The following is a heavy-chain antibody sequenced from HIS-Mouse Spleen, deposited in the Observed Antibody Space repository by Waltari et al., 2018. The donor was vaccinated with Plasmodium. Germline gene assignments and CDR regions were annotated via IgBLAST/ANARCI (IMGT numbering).Heavy chain of an antibody. D-gene: IGHD6-19*01. V-gene: IGHV3-23*01. CDR3: AKDRVGAVAALFDY. Sequence: EVQLLGSGGGLVQPGGSLRLSCAASGFTFRRYAMSWVRQAPGKGLEWVSAISGSGGSTYYADSVKGRFTISRDNSKNTLYLQMNSLRAEDTAVYYCAKDRVGAVAALFDYWGQGTLVTVSS. CDR2: ISGSGGST. CDR1: GFTFRRYA. J-gene: IGHJ4*02.